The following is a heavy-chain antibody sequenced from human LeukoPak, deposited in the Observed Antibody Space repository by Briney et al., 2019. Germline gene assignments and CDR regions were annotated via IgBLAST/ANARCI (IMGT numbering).Heavy chain of an antibody. Sequence: SETLSLTCTVSGYSISSGYYWGWIRQPPGKGLEWIGSIYHSGSTNYNPSLKSRVTISVDTSKNQFSLKLSSVTAADTAVYYCARFPGYSSSHHDYWGQGTLVTVSS. CDR2: IYHSGST. J-gene: IGHJ4*02. CDR3: ARFPGYSSSHHDY. V-gene: IGHV4-38-2*02. CDR1: GYSISSGYY. D-gene: IGHD6-13*01.